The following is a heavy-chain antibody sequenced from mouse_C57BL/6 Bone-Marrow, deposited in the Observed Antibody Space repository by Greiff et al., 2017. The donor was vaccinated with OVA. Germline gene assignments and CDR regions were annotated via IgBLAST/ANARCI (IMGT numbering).Heavy chain of an antibody. J-gene: IGHJ3*01. CDR1: GCTFTSYW. Sequence: VQLQQPGAELVMPGASVKLSCKASGCTFTSYWMHWVKQRPGQGLEWIGEIDPSDSYTNYNQKFKGKSTLTVDKSSSTAYMQLSSLTSEDSAVYYCARWGGLRRGFAYWGQGTLVTVSA. CDR3: ARWGGLRRGFAY. D-gene: IGHD2-4*01. V-gene: IGHV1-69*01. CDR2: IDPSDSYT.